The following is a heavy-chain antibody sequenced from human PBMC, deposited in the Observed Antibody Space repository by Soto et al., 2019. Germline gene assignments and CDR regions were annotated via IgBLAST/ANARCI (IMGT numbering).Heavy chain of an antibody. CDR2: ISGSGGST. D-gene: IGHD2-2*01. CDR1: GFTFSSYA. CDR3: AKIVTYCSSTSCYLAFEY. J-gene: IGHJ4*02. Sequence: VGSLRLSCEASGFTFSSYAIIWVRPSPLKGLEWVSAISGSGGSTYYADSVKGRFTISRDNSKNTLYLQMNSLRAEDTAVYYCAKIVTYCSSTSCYLAFEYWGQGTLVTVSS. V-gene: IGHV3-23*01.